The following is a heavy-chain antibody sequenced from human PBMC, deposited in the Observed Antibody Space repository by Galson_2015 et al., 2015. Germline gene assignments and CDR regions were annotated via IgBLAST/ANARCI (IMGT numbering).Heavy chain of an antibody. J-gene: IGHJ3*02. CDR3: ARVRASGGYDPISLDAFDI. V-gene: IGHV6-1*01. CDR2: TYYRSKWYN. CDR1: GDSVSSNSAA. D-gene: IGHD2-2*01. Sequence: CAISGDSVSSNSAAWNWIRQSPSRGLEWLGRTYYRSKWYNDYAVSVKSRITINPDTSKNQFSLQLNSVTPEDTAVYYCARVRASGGYDPISLDAFDIWGQGTMVTVSS.